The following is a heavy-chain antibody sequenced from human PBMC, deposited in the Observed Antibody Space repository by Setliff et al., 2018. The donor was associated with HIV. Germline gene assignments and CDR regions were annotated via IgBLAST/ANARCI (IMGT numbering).Heavy chain of an antibody. V-gene: IGHV4-61*09. CDR2: IYTNGYT. CDR1: GGSISSGSYY. CDR3: ARAPPGIQNDAFDV. Sequence: SETLSLTCSVSGGSISSGSYYWTWIRQPAGKGPEWIGHIYTNGYTNYNPSLKSRVTISVDTSKNQFSLRLTSVTAADTAVYYCARAPPGIQNDAFDVWGQGTLVTVSS. J-gene: IGHJ3*01.